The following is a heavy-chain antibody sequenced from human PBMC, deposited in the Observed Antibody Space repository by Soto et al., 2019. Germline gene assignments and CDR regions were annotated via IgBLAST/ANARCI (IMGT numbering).Heavy chain of an antibody. CDR3: AKDLSKYYYDSSGYTLDY. CDR2: ISYDERHK. Sequence: QVQLVESGGGVVQPGRSLRLSCAASGFTFSSYLMHWVRQAPGKGLEWMAVISYDERHKFYADSVKGRFTISRDNSKNTLFLQMNSLRADDTAVYFCAKDLSKYYYDSSGYTLDYWGQGTLVTVSS. V-gene: IGHV3-30*18. J-gene: IGHJ4*02. D-gene: IGHD3-22*01. CDR1: GFTFSSYL.